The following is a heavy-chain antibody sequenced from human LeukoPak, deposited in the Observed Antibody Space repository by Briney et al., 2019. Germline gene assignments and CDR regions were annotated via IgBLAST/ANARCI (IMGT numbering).Heavy chain of an antibody. CDR1: GFTFGDYA. J-gene: IGHJ4*02. CDR3: TRPLYGDILTGLLGY. V-gene: IGHV3-49*04. CDR2: IRSKAYGGTT. D-gene: IGHD3-9*01. Sequence: GGSLRLSCTASGFTFGDYAMSWVRQAPGKGLEWVGFIRSKAYGGTTEYAASVKGRFTISRDDSKSITYLQMNSLKTEDTAVYYCTRPLYGDILTGLLGYWGQGTLVTVSS.